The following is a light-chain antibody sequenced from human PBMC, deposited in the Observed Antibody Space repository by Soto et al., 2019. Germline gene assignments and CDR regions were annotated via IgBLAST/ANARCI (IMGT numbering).Light chain of an antibody. CDR2: AAS. CDR1: QSISSY. Sequence: DSHITHSPSSLCAGLGDRVTIPCVASQSISSYLNWYQQKPGKAPKLLIYAASSLQSGVPSRFSGSGSGTDFTLTISSLQPEDFATYYCQQSYSTPLWTLGQGTKVDI. CDR3: QQSYSTPLWT. V-gene: IGKV1-39*01. J-gene: IGKJ1*01.